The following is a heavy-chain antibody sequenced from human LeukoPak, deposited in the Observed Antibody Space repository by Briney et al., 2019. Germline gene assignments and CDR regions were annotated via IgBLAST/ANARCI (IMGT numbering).Heavy chain of an antibody. CDR2: ISGSGGST. D-gene: IGHD1-26*01. V-gene: IGHV3-23*01. Sequence: HPGGSLRLSCAASGFTFSSYAMSWVRQAPGKGLEWVSSISGSGGSTYYADSVKGRFTISRDSSTNTVYLLMNSLRGEDTAVFYCAKGGLIVGATHNDYWGQGTLVTVSS. CDR3: AKGGLIVGATHNDY. J-gene: IGHJ4*02. CDR1: GFTFSSYA.